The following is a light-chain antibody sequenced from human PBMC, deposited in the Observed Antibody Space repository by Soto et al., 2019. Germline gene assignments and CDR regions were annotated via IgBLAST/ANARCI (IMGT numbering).Light chain of an antibody. V-gene: IGKV4-1*01. Sequence: DIVMTQSPDSLDVSLGERATINCKSSQSVLYSSNNKNYLAGYQQKPGQPPKLLIYWASTRESGVPDRFSGSGSGTDFTLTISSLQAEDVAVYYCQQHYSTPLTFGGGTKVEIK. CDR1: QSVLYSSNNKNY. CDR3: QQHYSTPLT. J-gene: IGKJ4*01. CDR2: WAS.